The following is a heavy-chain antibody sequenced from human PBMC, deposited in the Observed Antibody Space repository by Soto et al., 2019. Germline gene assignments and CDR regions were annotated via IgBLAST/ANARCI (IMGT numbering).Heavy chain of an antibody. D-gene: IGHD4-4*01. J-gene: IGHJ4*02. CDR3: AREVALVTPFDY. CDR1: GYTFSSHG. Sequence: QVQLVQSGAEVKKPGASVKVSCKASGYTFSSHGISWVRQAPGQGLEWMGWNSAYNANTNYAQKLQGRVTMTTDTATSTAYMELRSLRSDDTAVYFCAREVALVTPFDYWGQGTLVTVSS. CDR2: NSAYNANT. V-gene: IGHV1-18*01.